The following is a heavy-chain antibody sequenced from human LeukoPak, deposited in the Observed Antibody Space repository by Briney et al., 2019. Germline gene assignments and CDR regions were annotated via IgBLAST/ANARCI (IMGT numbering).Heavy chain of an antibody. CDR2: INSDGSST. Sequence: GGSLRLSCAASGFTFSTYWMHWVRQAPGKGLVWVSRINSDGSSTSYADSVKGRFTISRDNAKSTLYLQMNSLRAEDTAVYYCARDVLVVRGPTNNWFDPWGQGTLVTVSS. J-gene: IGHJ5*02. V-gene: IGHV3-74*01. D-gene: IGHD3-10*01. CDR3: ARDVLVVRGPTNNWFDP. CDR1: GFTFSTYW.